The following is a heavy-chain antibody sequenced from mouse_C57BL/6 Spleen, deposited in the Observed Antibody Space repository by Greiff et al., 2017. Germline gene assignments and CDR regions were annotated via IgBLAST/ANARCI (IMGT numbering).Heavy chain of an antibody. CDR1: GYTFTSYW. CDR3: ARSLLRYPYFDY. D-gene: IGHD1-1*01. Sequence: QVQLQQPGAELVKPGASVKLSCKASGYTFTSYWMHWVKQRPGQGLEWIGMIHPTSGSTNYNEKFKSKATLTVDTSSSTAYMQLSSLTSEDSAVYYCARSLLRYPYFDYWGQGTTLTVSS. CDR2: IHPTSGST. V-gene: IGHV1-64*01. J-gene: IGHJ2*01.